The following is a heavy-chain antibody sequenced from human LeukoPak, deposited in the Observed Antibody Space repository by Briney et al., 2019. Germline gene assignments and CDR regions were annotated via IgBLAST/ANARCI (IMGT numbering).Heavy chain of an antibody. Sequence: GGSLRLSCAGSGFIFSSYWMHWVRQAPGKGLMWVSRIKTDGSTKYYADSVKGRFTISRDNSKNTPYLQMNSLRAEDTAVYYCARAFDWLQSYFDYWGQGTLVTVSS. J-gene: IGHJ4*02. CDR2: IKTDGSTK. D-gene: IGHD3-9*01. CDR1: GFIFSSYW. CDR3: ARAFDWLQSYFDY. V-gene: IGHV3-74*01.